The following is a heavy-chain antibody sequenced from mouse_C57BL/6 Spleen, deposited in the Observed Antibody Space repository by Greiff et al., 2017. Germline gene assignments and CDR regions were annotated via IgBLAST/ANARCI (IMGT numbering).Heavy chain of an antibody. CDR2: INPSTGGT. J-gene: IGHJ2*01. V-gene: IGHV1-42*01. Sequence: VQLQQSGPELVKPGASVKISCKASGYSFTGYYMNWVKQSPEKSLEWIGEINPSTGGTTYNQKFKAKATLTVDKSSSTAYMQLKSLTSEDSAVYYWAIGGPCLDYWGQGTTLTVSS. CDR3: AIGGPCLDY. CDR1: GYSFTGYY. D-gene: IGHD1-1*02.